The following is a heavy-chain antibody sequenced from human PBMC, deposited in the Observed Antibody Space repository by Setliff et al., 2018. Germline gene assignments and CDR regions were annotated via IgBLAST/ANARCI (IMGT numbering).Heavy chain of an antibody. J-gene: IGHJ6*02. CDR2: INYSGST. Sequence: SETLSLTCTVSGGSISSSRYYWGWIRQPPGKGLEWIGSINYSGSTYYNPSLKSRVTISVETSKNQFSLKLSSVTAADTAVYYCARAAGYSSSWYHYYYGMDVWGQGTTGTVSS. D-gene: IGHD6-13*01. CDR1: GGSISSSRYY. CDR3: ARAAGYSSSWYHYYYGMDV. V-gene: IGHV4-39*01.